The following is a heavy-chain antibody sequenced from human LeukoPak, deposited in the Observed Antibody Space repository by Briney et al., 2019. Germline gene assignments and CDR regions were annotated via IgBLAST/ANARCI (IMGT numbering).Heavy chain of an antibody. Sequence: SETLSLTCSVSGGSMSGDYWNWVRQTPGKTLEWIGYVFYRGTTNYNPSLKSRVTVSIDTSKNQFSLTLTSVITADTAIYYCARGRPARRGDPPHLDLWGRGTLVTVSS. V-gene: IGHV4-59*01. CDR1: GGSMSGDY. D-gene: IGHD3-16*01. CDR3: ARGRPARRGDPPHLDL. CDR2: VFYRGTT. J-gene: IGHJ5*02.